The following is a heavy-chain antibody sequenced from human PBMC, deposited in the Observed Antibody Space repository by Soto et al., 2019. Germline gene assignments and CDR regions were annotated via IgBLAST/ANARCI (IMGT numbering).Heavy chain of an antibody. CDR2: ILYDGSNK. J-gene: IGHJ4*02. Sequence: QVQLVESGGDVVQPGRSLRLSCAASGFTFSNYGMHWARQAPGKGLEWVAAILYDGSNKYYADSVKGRFTISRDNSKNTLYLQMNSLSAEDTDVYYCAGGSYYFYYCGQGTLVTVSS. V-gene: IGHV3-33*01. CDR1: GFTFSNYG. D-gene: IGHD1-26*01. CDR3: AGGSYYFYY.